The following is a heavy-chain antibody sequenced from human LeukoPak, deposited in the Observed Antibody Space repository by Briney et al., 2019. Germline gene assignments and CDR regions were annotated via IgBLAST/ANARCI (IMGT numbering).Heavy chain of an antibody. CDR1: GFTFSSYW. D-gene: IGHD6-13*01. V-gene: IGHV3-7*01. CDR3: ARVASAAAFSPSDY. Sequence: GGSLRLSCAASGFTFSSYWMHWVRQAPGKGLEWVANIKQDGSEKYYVDSVKGRFTISRDNAKNSLYLQMNSLRAEDTAVYYCARVASAAAFSPSDYWGQGTLVTVSS. CDR2: IKQDGSEK. J-gene: IGHJ4*02.